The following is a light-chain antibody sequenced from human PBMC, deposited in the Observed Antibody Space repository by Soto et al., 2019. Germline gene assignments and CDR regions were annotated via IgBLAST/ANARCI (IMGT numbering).Light chain of an antibody. V-gene: IGKV3-11*01. CDR1: QSVSTD. CDR2: GAS. J-gene: IGKJ1*01. CDR3: QQRDSWWT. Sequence: EIVLTQSLATLSLSPGEGATLSCRASQSVSTDLAWYQHKPGQAPRLLIYGASNRATGVAARFSGSGSGTDFTLTISSLEPEDSAVYYCQQRDSWWTFGQGTKVEI.